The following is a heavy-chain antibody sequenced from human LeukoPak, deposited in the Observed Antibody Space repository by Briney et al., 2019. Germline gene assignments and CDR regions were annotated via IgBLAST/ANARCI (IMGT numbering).Heavy chain of an antibody. J-gene: IGHJ6*02. Sequence: PETLSLTCAVYGGSFSGYYWSWIRQPPGKGLEWIGEINHSGSTNYNPSLKSRVTISVDTSKNQFSLKLSSVTAADTAVYYCARVVVVTATKLYYYGMDVWGQGTTVTVSS. CDR1: GGSFSGYY. CDR3: ARVVVVTATKLYYYGMDV. D-gene: IGHD2-21*02. V-gene: IGHV4-34*01. CDR2: INHSGST.